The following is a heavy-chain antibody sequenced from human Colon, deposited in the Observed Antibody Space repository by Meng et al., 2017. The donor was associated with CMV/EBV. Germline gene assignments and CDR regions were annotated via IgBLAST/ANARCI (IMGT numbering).Heavy chain of an antibody. CDR3: ARDKSARDSSAYDY. V-gene: IGHV3-48*03. Sequence: GESLKISCAASGFTFSSYAMNWVRQAPGKGLEWVSYIGSSGTPIYYADSLRGRFTISRDNAKNSLYLQMDSLRADDTAVYYCARDKSARDSSAYDYWGQGTLVTVSS. J-gene: IGHJ4*02. CDR1: GFTFSSYA. CDR2: IGSSGTPI. D-gene: IGHD3-22*01.